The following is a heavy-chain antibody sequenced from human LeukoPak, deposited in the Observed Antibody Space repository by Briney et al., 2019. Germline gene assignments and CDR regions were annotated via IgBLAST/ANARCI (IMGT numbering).Heavy chain of an antibody. Sequence: SETLSLTCTVSGYPIRSGYQCGWIRQPPGKGLEGIGSINYSGCTYDKPSLKSRVTISVDTSKNQFSLKLNSVTAADTAVYYCARSEINDYSRYWGQGILVIVSS. CDR1: GYPIRSGYQ. D-gene: IGHD4-11*01. CDR3: ARSEINDYSRY. J-gene: IGHJ4*02. CDR2: INYSGCT. V-gene: IGHV4-38-2*02.